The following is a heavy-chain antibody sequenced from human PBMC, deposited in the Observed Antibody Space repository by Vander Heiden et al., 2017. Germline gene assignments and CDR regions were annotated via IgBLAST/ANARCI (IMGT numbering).Heavy chain of an antibody. V-gene: IGHV4-61*01. CDR2: ICYSGSP. J-gene: IGHJ4*02. Sequence: QVQLQESGPGLVKPSETLSLSCTVSGGSVSSGSFYWSWIRQPPGKGLEWIGHICYSGSPNYNPSLKSRVTISIDTSKNQISLKLSSVTAADTAVYYCARTLSSGYSSYLYWGQGTLGTVSS. D-gene: IGHD3-22*01. CDR3: ARTLSSGYSSYLY. CDR1: GGSVSSGSFY.